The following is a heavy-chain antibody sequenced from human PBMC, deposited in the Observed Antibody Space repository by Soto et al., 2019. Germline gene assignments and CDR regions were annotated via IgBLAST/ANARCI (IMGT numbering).Heavy chain of an antibody. CDR1: GFTFSSYA. V-gene: IGHV3-30-3*01. Sequence: QVQLVESGGGVVQPGRSLRLSCAASGFTFSSYAMHWVRQAPGKGLEWVAVISYDGSNKYYADSVKGRFTISKDNSKNTLYLQMNSLRAEDTAVYYCKNDYGDYDSAFDIWGQGTMVTVSS. CDR3: KNDYGDYDSAFDI. J-gene: IGHJ3*02. CDR2: ISYDGSNK. D-gene: IGHD4-17*01.